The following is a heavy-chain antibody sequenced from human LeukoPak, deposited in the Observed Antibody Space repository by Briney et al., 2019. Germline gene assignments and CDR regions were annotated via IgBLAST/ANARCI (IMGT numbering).Heavy chain of an antibody. CDR3: ARLWRGSINAFDI. CDR1: GFTVSSNY. D-gene: IGHD1-26*01. CDR2: IYTGGST. Sequence: GGSLRLSCAASGFTVSSNYVSWVRQSPGEGLEWVSVIYTGGSTYYGDSVKGRFTISRDNSKNTLYLQMNSLRAEDTAVYYCARLWRGSINAFDIWGQGTVVTVSS. V-gene: IGHV3-66*02. J-gene: IGHJ3*02.